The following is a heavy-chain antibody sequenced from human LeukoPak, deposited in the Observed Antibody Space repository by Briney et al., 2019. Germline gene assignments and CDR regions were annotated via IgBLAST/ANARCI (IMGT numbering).Heavy chain of an antibody. CDR1: GGSVSSGSYY. CDR2: IYYSGST. D-gene: IGHD1-26*01. J-gene: IGHJ5*02. CDR3: ARALVGATYWFDP. V-gene: IGHV4-61*01. Sequence: SETLSLTCTVSGGSVSSGSYYWSWIRQPPGKGPEWIGYIYYSGSTNYNPSLKSRVTISVDTSKNQFSLKLSSVTAADTAVYYCARALVGATYWFDPWGQGTLVTVSS.